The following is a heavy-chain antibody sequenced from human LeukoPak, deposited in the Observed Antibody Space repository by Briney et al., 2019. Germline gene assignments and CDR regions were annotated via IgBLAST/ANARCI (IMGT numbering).Heavy chain of an antibody. V-gene: IGHV3-74*01. CDR3: AKVEASCSSTSCYVNWFDP. D-gene: IGHD2-2*01. Sequence: GGSLRLSCAASGFTFSSYWMHWVRQAPGKGLVWVSRINSDGGSTSYADSVKGRFTISRDNSKNTLYLQMNSLRAEDTAVYYCAKVEASCSSTSCYVNWFDPWGQGTLVTVSS. J-gene: IGHJ5*02. CDR2: INSDGGST. CDR1: GFTFSSYW.